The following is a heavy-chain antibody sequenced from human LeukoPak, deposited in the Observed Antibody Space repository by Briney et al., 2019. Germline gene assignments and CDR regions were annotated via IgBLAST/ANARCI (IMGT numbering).Heavy chain of an antibody. CDR2: IYYSGST. CDR1: GGSISSYY. J-gene: IGHJ4*02. D-gene: IGHD4-17*01. CDR3: ASFYGDYEVY. V-gene: IGHV4-59*01. Sequence: KPSETLSLTCTVSGGSISSYYWSWIRQPPGKGLEWIGYIYYSGSTNYHPSLKSRVTISVDTSKNQFSLKLSSVTAADTAVYYCASFYGDYEVYWGQGTLVTVSS.